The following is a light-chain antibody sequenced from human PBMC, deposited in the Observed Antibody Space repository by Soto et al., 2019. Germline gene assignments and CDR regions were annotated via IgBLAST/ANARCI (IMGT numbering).Light chain of an antibody. CDR2: CNN. J-gene: IGLJ1*01. CDR1: SSNIGSNT. CDR3: AAWDDSLNGFDV. V-gene: IGLV1-44*01. Sequence: QSVLTQPPSASGTPGQRVTISCSGSSSNIGSNTVNWYQQLPGTAPKLLIYCNNQRPSGVPDRFSGSKSGTSASLAISGLQSEDEADYYCAAWDDSLNGFDVFGTGTKLTVL.